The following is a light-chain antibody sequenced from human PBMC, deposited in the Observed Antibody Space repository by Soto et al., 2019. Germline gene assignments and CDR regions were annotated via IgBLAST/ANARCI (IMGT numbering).Light chain of an antibody. CDR1: QSVSSN. V-gene: IGKV3-15*01. CDR2: GAS. CDR3: QQYNNWPYT. Sequence: EIVMTQSPATLSVSPGKRATLSCRASQSVSSNLAWYQQKPGQAPRLLIYGASTRATGIPARFSGSRSGTEITLTISSLQSEDFAVYYCQQYNNWPYTFGQGTKLEIK. J-gene: IGKJ2*01.